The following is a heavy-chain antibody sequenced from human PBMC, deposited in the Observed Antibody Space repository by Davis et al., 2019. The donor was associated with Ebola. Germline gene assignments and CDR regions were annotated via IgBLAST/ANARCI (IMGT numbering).Heavy chain of an antibody. CDR1: GGSFSGYY. CDR3: AFCGGDCYFDY. CDR2: INHSGST. V-gene: IGHV4-34*01. J-gene: IGHJ4*02. D-gene: IGHD2-21*02. Sequence: PSETLSLTCAVYGGSFSGYYWRWIRQPPGKGLEWIGEINHSGSTNYNPSLKSRVTISVDTSKHQFSLKLSAVTAADAAVYYCAFCGGDCYFDYWGQGTLVTVSS.